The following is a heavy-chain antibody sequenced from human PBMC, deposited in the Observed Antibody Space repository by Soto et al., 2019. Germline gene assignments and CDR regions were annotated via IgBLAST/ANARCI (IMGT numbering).Heavy chain of an antibody. J-gene: IGHJ5*02. D-gene: IGHD2-15*01. CDR1: GGSIRSNNYL. V-gene: IGHV4-39*01. Sequence: QLQLQQSGPGLVKPSETLSLTCTVSGGSIRSNNYLWGWIRQPPGKGLEWIGSIYYRGTTSYHPSLKSRATIPVDTANNQFPLKLNAVTAADTAVYSCARHMIRDGTGGTCYSGNWFDPWGQGTLVTVSS. CDR2: IYYRGTT. CDR3: ARHMIRDGTGGTCYSGNWFDP.